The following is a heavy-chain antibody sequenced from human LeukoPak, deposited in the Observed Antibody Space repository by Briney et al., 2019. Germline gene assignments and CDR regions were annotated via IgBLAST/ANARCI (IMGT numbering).Heavy chain of an antibody. CDR1: GGSISSYY. V-gene: IGHV4-59*01. CDR2: IYYSGST. Sequence: SETLSLTCTVSGGSISSYYWSWIRQPPGKGLEWIGYIYYSGSTNYNPSLKSRVTISVDTSKNQFSLKLSSVTAADTAVYYCARFKNWNVVIDYGAQGPLVTASS. CDR3: ARFKNWNVVIDY. J-gene: IGHJ4*02. D-gene: IGHD1-1*01.